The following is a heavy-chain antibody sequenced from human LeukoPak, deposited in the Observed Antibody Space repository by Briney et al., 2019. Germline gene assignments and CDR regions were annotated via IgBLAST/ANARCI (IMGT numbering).Heavy chain of an antibody. V-gene: IGHV3-23*01. CDR3: ANSVGAIDYFDY. CDR2: ISGSGGSI. Sequence: AGGSLRLSCAASGFTFNTYAMSWVRQAPGKGLEWVSAISGSGGSIYYADSVEGRFTISRDNSKNTLYLQMNSLRADDTAVYSCANSVGAIDYFDYWGQGTLVTVSS. CDR1: GFTFNTYA. J-gene: IGHJ4*02. D-gene: IGHD1-26*01.